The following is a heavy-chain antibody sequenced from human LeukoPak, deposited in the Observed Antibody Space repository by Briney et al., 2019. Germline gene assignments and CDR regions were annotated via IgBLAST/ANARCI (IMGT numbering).Heavy chain of an antibody. V-gene: IGHV3-48*03. CDR2: ISSSSSTI. Sequence: GGSLRLSCAASDFRFSSYEMNWVRQAPGKGLEWVSYISSSSSTIYYADSVKGRFTISRDNAKNSLYLQMNSLRAEDTAVYYCVRGGIPPDYWGQGTLVTVSS. CDR3: VRGGIPPDY. CDR1: DFRFSSYE. J-gene: IGHJ4*02. D-gene: IGHD2-2*02.